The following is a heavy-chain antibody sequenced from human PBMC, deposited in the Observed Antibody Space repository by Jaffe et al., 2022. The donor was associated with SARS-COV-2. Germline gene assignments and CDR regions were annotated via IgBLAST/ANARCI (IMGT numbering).Heavy chain of an antibody. CDR1: GFTLSDHY. V-gene: IGHV3-72*01. CDR3: ARRVRIHDGYDI. Sequence: EVQLVEAGGGLVQPGGSLRLSCAASGFTLSDHYMDWVRQAPGKGLEWVGRIRNRADGYTTEYAASVRGRFTISRDGSKNSVFLQMNSLRTEDTAVYHCARRVRIHDGYDIWGQGTMVIVAS. CDR2: IRNRADGYTT. J-gene: IGHJ3*02. D-gene: IGHD2-8*01.